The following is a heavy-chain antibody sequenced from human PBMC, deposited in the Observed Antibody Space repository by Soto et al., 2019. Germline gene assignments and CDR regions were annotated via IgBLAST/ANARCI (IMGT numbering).Heavy chain of an antibody. D-gene: IGHD4-17*01. CDR2: ISYDGSNK. CDR1: GFTFSSYG. J-gene: IGHJ4*02. V-gene: IGHV3-30*18. Sequence: QVQLVESGGGVVQPGRSLRLSCAASGFTFSSYGMHWVRQAPGKGLEWVAVISYDGSNKYYADSVKGRFTISRDNSKNTLYLQMNSLRAGDTAVYYCAKDDYGGNSDYWGQGTLVTVSS. CDR3: AKDDYGGNSDY.